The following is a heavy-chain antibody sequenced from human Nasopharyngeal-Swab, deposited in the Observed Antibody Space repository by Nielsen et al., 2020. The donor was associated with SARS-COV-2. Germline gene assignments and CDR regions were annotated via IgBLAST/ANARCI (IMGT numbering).Heavy chain of an antibody. Sequence: GGSLRLSCAASGFTFSSYAMHWVRQAPGKGLECVAVISYDGSNKYYADSVKGRLTISRDNSKNTLFLQMNSLRAEDTAVYYCASSPLDSSGYYYGLDYWGQGTLVTVSS. CDR3: ASSPLDSSGYYYGLDY. CDR1: GFTFSSYA. D-gene: IGHD3-22*01. CDR2: ISYDGSNK. J-gene: IGHJ4*02. V-gene: IGHV3-30-3*01.